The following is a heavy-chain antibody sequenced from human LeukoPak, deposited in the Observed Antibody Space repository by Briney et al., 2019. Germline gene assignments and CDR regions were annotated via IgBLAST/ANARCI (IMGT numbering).Heavy chain of an antibody. CDR2: ISHSGST. V-gene: IGHV4-34*01. CDR3: AKGWFGEAD. Sequence: SETLSLTCAVYGGSFSGYYWSWIRQPPGKGLEWIGEISHSGSTNYNPSLKSRVTISVDTSKNQFSLKLSSVTAADTAVYYCAKGWFGEADWGQGTLVTVSS. CDR1: GGSFSGYY. J-gene: IGHJ4*02. D-gene: IGHD3-10*01.